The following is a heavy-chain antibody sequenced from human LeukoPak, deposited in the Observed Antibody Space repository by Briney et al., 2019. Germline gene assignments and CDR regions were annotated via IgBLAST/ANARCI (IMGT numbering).Heavy chain of an antibody. CDR3: AKDIRSYYYDSSGYYWAYLGY. CDR1: GFTFRSHD. J-gene: IGHJ4*02. CDR2: ISGSGGST. D-gene: IGHD3-22*01. V-gene: IGHV3-23*01. Sequence: GGSLRLSCAASGFTFRSHDMSWVRQAPGKGLEWVSAISGSGGSTYYADSVKGRFTISRDNSKNTLYLQMNSLRAEDTAVYYCAKDIRSYYYDSSGYYWAYLGYWGQGTLVTVSS.